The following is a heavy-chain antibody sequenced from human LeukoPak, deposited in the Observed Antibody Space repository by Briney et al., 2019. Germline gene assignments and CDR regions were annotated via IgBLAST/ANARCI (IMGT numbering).Heavy chain of an antibody. CDR1: GYRVNIYE. J-gene: IGHJ5*02. Sequence: ASVKLSCTTSGYRVNIYEINWCRQATGQGLRWRGWVNHNSGDTDYAQKFQGRLTMTRNSSISTAYMELSGVRLEDTAVYYCSRGPRFDPWGQGTQVTVSS. V-gene: IGHV1-8*01. CDR3: SRGPRFDP. CDR2: VNHNSGDT.